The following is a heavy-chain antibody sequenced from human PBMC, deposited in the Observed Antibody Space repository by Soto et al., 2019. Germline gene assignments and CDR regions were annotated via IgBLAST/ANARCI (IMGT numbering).Heavy chain of an antibody. V-gene: IGHV4-61*01. Sequence: QVQLQESGPGLVKPSETLSLTCTVSGDSVSSDSYYWSWIRQPPGKGLEWIGYIYYSGTTNYNPPLKRRVTVSVDTSQNQFSLKLTSVTAADTAVYYCARANIAAAGTHYYWGQGTLVTVSS. CDR2: IYYSGTT. CDR3: ARANIAAAGTHYY. J-gene: IGHJ4*02. D-gene: IGHD6-13*01. CDR1: GDSVSSDSYY.